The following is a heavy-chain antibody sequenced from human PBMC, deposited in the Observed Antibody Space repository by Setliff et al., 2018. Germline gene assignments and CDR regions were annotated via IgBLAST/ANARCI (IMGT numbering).Heavy chain of an antibody. D-gene: IGHD1-1*01. CDR1: GLTLINNG. CDR3: AKESGTSGYHYYMDV. Sequence: AGGSLRLSCAASGLTLINNGFHWVRQAPGKGLEWVAIIWHDGTNKYYADSVKGRFDISRDSSKNTVYLQMNTLRTEDTAVYFCAKESGTSGYHYYMDVWGKGTTVTVSS. J-gene: IGHJ6*03. V-gene: IGHV3-30*02. CDR2: IWHDGTNK.